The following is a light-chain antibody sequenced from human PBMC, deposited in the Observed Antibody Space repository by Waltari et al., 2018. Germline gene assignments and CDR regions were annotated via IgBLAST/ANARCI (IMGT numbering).Light chain of an antibody. V-gene: IGLV2-14*01. Sequence: QSALTQPASVSGSPGQSITISCTGTSNNVGRYNYVSWYQQYPGKAPKIIIYDVTGGPAGVSKRFSGSKSGDTASLTISGLQAEDEADYYCNSFTSGSTPLWVFGGGTKLTVL. CDR2: DVT. CDR3: NSFTSGSTPLWV. CDR1: SNNVGRYNY. J-gene: IGLJ3*02.